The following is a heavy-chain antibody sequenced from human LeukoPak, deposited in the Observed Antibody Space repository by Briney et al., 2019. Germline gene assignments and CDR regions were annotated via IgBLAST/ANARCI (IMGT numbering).Heavy chain of an antibody. Sequence: ESLKISCKASGYSFTSYWIAWVRQMSGKGLEWMGSINPADSDTRYSLSIQGQVTISADRSISTAYLQWSSLKASGTAMYYCARGEGGYNYAFWGQGTLVSVSS. CDR1: GYSFTSYW. CDR2: INPADSDT. CDR3: ARGEGGYNYAF. J-gene: IGHJ4*02. V-gene: IGHV5-51*01. D-gene: IGHD5-24*01.